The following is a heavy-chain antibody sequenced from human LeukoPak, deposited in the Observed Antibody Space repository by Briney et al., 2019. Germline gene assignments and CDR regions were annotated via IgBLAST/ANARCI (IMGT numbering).Heavy chain of an antibody. D-gene: IGHD3-22*01. V-gene: IGHV3-23*01. CDR2: ISGSGGST. CDR1: GFTFSSYA. J-gene: IGHJ4*02. CDR3: AKGGTYYDSSGYSDH. Sequence: GGSLRLSCAASGFTFSSYAMSWVRQAPGKGLEWVSAISGSGGSTYYADSVKGRFTISRDNSKNTLYLQMNSLRAEDTAVYYCAKGGTYYDSSGYSDHWGQGTLVTVSS.